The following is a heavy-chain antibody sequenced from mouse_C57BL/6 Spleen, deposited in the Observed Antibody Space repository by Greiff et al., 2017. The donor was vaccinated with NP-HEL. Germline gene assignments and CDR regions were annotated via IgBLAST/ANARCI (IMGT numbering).Heavy chain of an antibody. CDR1: GYTFTSYW. V-gene: IGHV1-69*01. Sequence: QVQLQQSGAELVMPGASVKLSCKASGYTFTSYWMHWVKQRPGQGLEWIGEIDPSDSYTNYNQKFKGKSTLTVDKSSSTAYMQLSSLTSEDSAVYYCARSNVGDYFDYWGQGTTLTVSS. J-gene: IGHJ2*01. CDR2: IDPSDSYT. CDR3: ARSNVGDYFDY.